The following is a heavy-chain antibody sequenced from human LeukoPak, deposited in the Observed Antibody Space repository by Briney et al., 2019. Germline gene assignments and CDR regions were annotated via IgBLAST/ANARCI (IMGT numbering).Heavy chain of an antibody. V-gene: IGHV1-2*02. CDR1: GYTFIGYY. CDR3: ARGGSSSSWYRGGSFDY. J-gene: IGHJ4*02. Sequence: GASVKVSCKASGYTFIGYYMHWVRQAPGQGLEWMGWINPNSGGTNYAQKFQGRVTVTRDTSISTAYMELSRLRSDDTAVYYCARGGSSSSWYRGGSFDYWGQGTLVTVSS. D-gene: IGHD6-13*01. CDR2: INPNSGGT.